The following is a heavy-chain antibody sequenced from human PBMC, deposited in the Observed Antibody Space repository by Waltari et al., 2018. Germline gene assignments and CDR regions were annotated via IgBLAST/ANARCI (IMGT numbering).Heavy chain of an antibody. CDR3: ARDRVVVVAATPYYYYGMDV. J-gene: IGHJ6*02. D-gene: IGHD2-15*01. CDR2: IYYSGST. CDR1: GGSISSHY. Sequence: QVQLQESGPGLVKPSETLSLTCTVSGGSISSHYWSWIRQPPGKGLEWIGYIYYSGSTNYNPSLKSRVTISVDTSKNQFSLKLSSVTAADTAVYYCARDRVVVVAATPYYYYGMDVWGQGTTVTVSS. V-gene: IGHV4-59*11.